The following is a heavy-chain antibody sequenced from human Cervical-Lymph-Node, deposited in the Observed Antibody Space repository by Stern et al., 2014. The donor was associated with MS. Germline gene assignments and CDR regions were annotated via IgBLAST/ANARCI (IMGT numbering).Heavy chain of an antibody. D-gene: IGHD2/OR15-2a*01. CDR1: GYTFNTYA. V-gene: IGHV1-3*01. CDR3: ATPFSHSFRYGMHV. CDR2: INAGNGNT. Sequence: VQLVESGAEVKKLGASVNVSCKASGYTFNTYAIHWVRQAPGQGLEWMGYINAGNGNTKYSQKFQGRVTITRDTSASTGYIELSSLRSEDSAVYYCATPFSHSFRYGMHVWGQGTTVTVFS. J-gene: IGHJ6*02.